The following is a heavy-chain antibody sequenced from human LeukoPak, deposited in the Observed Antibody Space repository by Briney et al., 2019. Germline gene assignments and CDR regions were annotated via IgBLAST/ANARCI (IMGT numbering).Heavy chain of an antibody. D-gene: IGHD3-10*01. J-gene: IGHJ4*02. CDR1: GYTFIRYY. V-gene: IGHV1-46*01. CDR2: INPGDTGT. CDR3: ARDLGRGGDY. Sequence: ASVKVSCKASGYTFIRYYIHWVRQAPGQGLEWMGVINPGDTGTSYAQQFQGRITITRDPSTSTVYMELSSLTSEDTALYYCARDLGRGGDYWGQGTLVTVSS.